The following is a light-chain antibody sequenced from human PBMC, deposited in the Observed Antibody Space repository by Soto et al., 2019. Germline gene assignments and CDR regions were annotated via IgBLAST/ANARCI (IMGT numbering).Light chain of an antibody. Sequence: QSVLTQPASVSGSPGQSITIFCTGTSSDVGAYNYVSWYQQHPGTAPKLIIYDVTIRPSGVSDRFSGSKSGNTASLSISGLQAEDEADYYCSSYTTSTTLIVFGTGTRSPS. CDR3: SSYTTSTTLIV. CDR2: DVT. J-gene: IGLJ1*01. CDR1: SSDVGAYNY. V-gene: IGLV2-14*01.